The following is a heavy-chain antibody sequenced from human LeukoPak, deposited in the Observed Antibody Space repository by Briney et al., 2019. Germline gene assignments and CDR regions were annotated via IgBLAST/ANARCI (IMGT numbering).Heavy chain of an antibody. J-gene: IGHJ3*01. V-gene: IGHV3-9*01. CDR1: GFTFDDFA. CDR3: VKGYHQWLIGGDSFDV. CDR2: VSWNSDSI. D-gene: IGHD5-24*01. Sequence: GGSLRLSCAASGFTFDDFAMHWVRQAPGRGLEWVSGVSWNSDSIGYADSVKGRFTISRDNAKNSLYLQMNSLRPEDTALYYCVKGYHQWLIGGDSFDVWGQGTMVIVSS.